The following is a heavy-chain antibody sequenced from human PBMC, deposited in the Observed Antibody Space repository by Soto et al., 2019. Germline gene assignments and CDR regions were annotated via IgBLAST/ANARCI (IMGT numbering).Heavy chain of an antibody. CDR2: IISIFGTA. CDR1: GGTFSSYA. Sequence: QVQLVQSGAEVKKPGSSVKVSCKASGGTFSSYAISWVRQAPGQGLEWMGGIISIFGTANYAQKFQGRVTITAEESTSTAYMELSSLRSEDTAVYYCARSPPGYCTNGVCFSFDIWGQGTMVTVSS. D-gene: IGHD2-8*01. CDR3: ARSPPGYCTNGVCFSFDI. J-gene: IGHJ3*02. V-gene: IGHV1-69*01.